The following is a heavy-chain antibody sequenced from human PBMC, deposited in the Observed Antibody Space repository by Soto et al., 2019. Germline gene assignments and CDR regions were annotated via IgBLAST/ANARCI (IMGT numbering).Heavy chain of an antibody. J-gene: IGHJ3*02. D-gene: IGHD1-20*01. CDR3: ARNNGSDAFDI. Sequence: GGSLRLSCAASGFTFSSYSMNWVRQAPGKGLEWVSSISSSSSYIYYADSVKGRFTISRDNAKNSLYLQMNSLRAEDTAAYYCARNNGSDAFDIWGQGTMVTVSS. CDR2: ISSSSSYI. V-gene: IGHV3-21*01. CDR1: GFTFSSYS.